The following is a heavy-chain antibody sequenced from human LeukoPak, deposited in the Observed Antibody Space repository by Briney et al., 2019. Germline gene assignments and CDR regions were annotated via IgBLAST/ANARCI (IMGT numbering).Heavy chain of an antibody. Sequence: SLRLSCAASGFTFSSYAMHWVRQAPGKGLEWVAVISYDGSNKYYADSVKGRFTISRDNSKNTLYLQMNSLRAEDTAVYYCARAVGATLGLDYWGQGTLVTVSS. V-gene: IGHV3-30-3*01. D-gene: IGHD1-26*01. CDR2: ISYDGSNK. CDR1: GFTFSSYA. CDR3: ARAVGATLGLDY. J-gene: IGHJ4*02.